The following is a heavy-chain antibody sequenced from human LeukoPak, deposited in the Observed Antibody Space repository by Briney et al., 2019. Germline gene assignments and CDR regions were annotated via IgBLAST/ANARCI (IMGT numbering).Heavy chain of an antibody. J-gene: IGHJ3*02. Sequence: PGGSLRLSCAASGFTFTTYGMSWVRQTPGKGLEWVSAISVSGGSTYYTDSVKGRFTISRDNSKNTLYLQMNSLRAEDTAVYYCAKDCGLITMVRGVIITPLFEAFDMWGQGTMVTVSS. CDR1: GFTFTTYG. D-gene: IGHD3-10*01. CDR2: ISVSGGST. V-gene: IGHV3-23*01. CDR3: AKDCGLITMVRGVIITPLFEAFDM.